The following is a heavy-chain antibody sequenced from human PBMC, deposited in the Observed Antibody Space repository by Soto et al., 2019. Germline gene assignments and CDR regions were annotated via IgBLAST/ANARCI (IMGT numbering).Heavy chain of an antibody. D-gene: IGHD4-17*01. CDR1: GFTFSSYS. CDR3: ARDHTTGFDY. Sequence: EVQLVESGGGLVKPGGSLRLSCAASGFTFSSYSMNWVRQSPGKGLEWVSSISSSSSYIYYADSVKGRFTISRDNAKNSLYLQMNSLRAEDTAVYYCARDHTTGFDYWGQGTLVTVSS. J-gene: IGHJ4*02. CDR2: ISSSSSYI. V-gene: IGHV3-21*01.